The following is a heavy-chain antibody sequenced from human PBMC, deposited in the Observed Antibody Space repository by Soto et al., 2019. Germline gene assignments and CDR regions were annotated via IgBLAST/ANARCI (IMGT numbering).Heavy chain of an antibody. J-gene: IGHJ4*02. CDR1: GFTFSSYS. D-gene: IGHD3-10*01. CDR3: AIDLWFGESYFDY. CDR2: ISSSSSYI. V-gene: IGHV3-21*01. Sequence: GGSLRLSCAASGFTFSSYSMNWVRQAPGKGLEWVSSISSSSSYIYYADSVKGRFTISRDNAKNSLYLQMNSLRAEDTAVYYCAIDLWFGESYFDYWGQGTLVTVSS.